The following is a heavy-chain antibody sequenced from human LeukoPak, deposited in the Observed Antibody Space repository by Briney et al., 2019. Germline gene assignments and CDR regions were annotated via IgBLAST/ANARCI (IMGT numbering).Heavy chain of an antibody. V-gene: IGHV3-23*01. J-gene: IGHJ3*02. CDR2: ITGSGGRT. CDR1: QFKFNNYG. CDR3: AKDPNGDYIGTFDI. D-gene: IGHD4-17*01. Sequence: GESLRLSCATSQFKFNNYGMTWVRQAPGRGLEWVSSITGSGGRTQYADSVQGRFTISRDNSKNTLYLQMNSLRAEDTAVYYCAKDPNGDYIGTFDIWGQGTMVTVSS.